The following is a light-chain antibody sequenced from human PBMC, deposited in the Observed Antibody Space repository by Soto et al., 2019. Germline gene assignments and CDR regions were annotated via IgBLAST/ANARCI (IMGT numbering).Light chain of an antibody. CDR3: QQYASSPLT. V-gene: IGKV3-20*01. J-gene: IGKJ4*01. CDR2: GAS. CDR1: QSVGRNY. Sequence: EIVLTQSPGTLPLSPGERATLSCRASQSVGRNYLAWYQQKPGQAPRLLIYGASTRATGIPDRFSGSGSGTDVTLTISRLEPEDFAVFYCQQYASSPLTFGGGTKVEIK.